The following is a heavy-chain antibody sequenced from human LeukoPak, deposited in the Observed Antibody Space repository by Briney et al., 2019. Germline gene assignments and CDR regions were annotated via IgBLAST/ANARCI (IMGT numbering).Heavy chain of an antibody. V-gene: IGHV4-31*11. CDR3: ATTYYDILTGPGAFDI. CDR2: IYYSGST. J-gene: IGHJ3*02. CDR1: GGSISSGGYY. Sequence: PSETLSLTCAVSGGSISSGGYYWSWIRQHPGKGLEWIGYIYYSGSTYYNPSLKSRVTISVDTSKNQFSLKLSSVTAADTAVYYCATTYYDILTGPGAFDIWGQGTMVTVSS. D-gene: IGHD3-9*01.